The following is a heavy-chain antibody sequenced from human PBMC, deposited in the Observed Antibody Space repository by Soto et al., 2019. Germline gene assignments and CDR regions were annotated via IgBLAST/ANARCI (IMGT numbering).Heavy chain of an antibody. CDR2: IYYSGST. D-gene: IGHD1-26*01. V-gene: IGHV4-59*01. Sequence: SETLSLTCTVSGGSISSYYWSWIRQPPGKGLEWIGYIYYSGSTNYNPSLKSRVTISVDTSKNQFSLKLSSVTAADKAVYYCECEVGAHGNWFDTWGQGTLVTVSS. J-gene: IGHJ5*02. CDR3: ECEVGAHGNWFDT. CDR1: GGSISSYY.